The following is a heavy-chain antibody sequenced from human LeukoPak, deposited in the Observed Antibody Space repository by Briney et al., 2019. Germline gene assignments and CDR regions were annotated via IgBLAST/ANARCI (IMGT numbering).Heavy chain of an antibody. V-gene: IGHV3-53*01. Sequence: GGSLRLSCTVSGFSVSSNSMSWVRQAPGKGLEWVSFIYSGTTHYSDSVKGRFTISRDNSKNTLYLQMNSLRAEDTAVYYCARRAGAYSHPYDYWGQGTLVTVSS. CDR2: IYSGTT. J-gene: IGHJ4*02. D-gene: IGHD4/OR15-4a*01. CDR1: GFSVSSNS. CDR3: ARRAGAYSHPYDY.